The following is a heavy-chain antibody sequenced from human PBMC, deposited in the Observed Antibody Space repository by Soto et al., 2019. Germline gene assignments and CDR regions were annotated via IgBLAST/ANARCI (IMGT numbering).Heavy chain of an antibody. CDR2: ISYDGSNK. CDR3: AKGTGAPGAI. Sequence: GGSLRLSCAASGFTFSSYGMQWVRQAPGKGLEWVAVISYDGSNKYYADSVKGRFTISRDNSKSTLYLQMNSLRAEDTAVYYCAKGTGAPGAIWGQGTMVTVSS. D-gene: IGHD1-26*01. CDR1: GFTFSSYG. J-gene: IGHJ3*02. V-gene: IGHV3-30*18.